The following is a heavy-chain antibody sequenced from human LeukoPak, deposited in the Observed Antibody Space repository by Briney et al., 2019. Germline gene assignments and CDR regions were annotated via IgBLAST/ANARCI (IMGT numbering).Heavy chain of an antibody. Sequence: GGSLRLSCAASGFTFSSYWMSWVRQARWKGLEWVANIKQDGSEKYYVDSVKGRFTISRDNAKNSLYLQMNSLRAEDTAVYYCARVQWELRGVGSYFDYWGQGTLVTVSS. D-gene: IGHD1-26*01. CDR1: GFTFSSYW. J-gene: IGHJ4*02. CDR3: ARVQWELRGVGSYFDY. V-gene: IGHV3-7*01. CDR2: IKQDGSEK.